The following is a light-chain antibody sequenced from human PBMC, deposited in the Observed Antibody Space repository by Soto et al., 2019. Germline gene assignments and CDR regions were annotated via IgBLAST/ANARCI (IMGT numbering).Light chain of an antibody. V-gene: IGLV1-40*01. CDR2: GNT. Sequence: QSVLTQPPSVSGAPGQRVTISCAGSSSNIGAGYDIHWYQQLPGTAPKLRIYGNTNRPAGVPDRFSGSKAGTSASLAITGVQAEDEGDYYCQSYDSKLSEVFGTGTKVTV. CDR1: SSNIGAGYD. CDR3: QSYDSKLSEV. J-gene: IGLJ1*01.